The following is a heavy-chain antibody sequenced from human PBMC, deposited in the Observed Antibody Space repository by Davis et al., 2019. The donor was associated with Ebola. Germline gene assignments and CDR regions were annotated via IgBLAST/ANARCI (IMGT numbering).Heavy chain of an antibody. CDR3: ARGSADF. V-gene: IGHV1-2*02. J-gene: IGHJ4*02. CDR1: GYTFTGYY. CDR2: INPNSGAT. Sequence: ASVKVSCKASGYTFTGYYIHWVRQAPGQGLEWMGWINPNSGATNYAQKFQGRVTLTRDTSISTAYMELSSLRSDDTAVYFCARGSADFWGQGTLVTVSS.